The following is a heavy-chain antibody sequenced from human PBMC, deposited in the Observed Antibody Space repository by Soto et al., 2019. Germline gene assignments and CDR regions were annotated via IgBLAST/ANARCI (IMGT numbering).Heavy chain of an antibody. D-gene: IGHD2-2*01. CDR3: ARAGYCSSTSCYGWFDP. Sequence: SETLSLTCTVSGGSISSGGYYWSWIRQHPGKGLEWIGYIYYSGSTYYNPSLKSRVTISVDTSKNQFSLKLSSVTAADTAVYYCARAGYCSSTSCYGWFDPWGQGTLVTVS. CDR1: GGSISSGGYY. J-gene: IGHJ5*02. CDR2: IYYSGST. V-gene: IGHV4-31*03.